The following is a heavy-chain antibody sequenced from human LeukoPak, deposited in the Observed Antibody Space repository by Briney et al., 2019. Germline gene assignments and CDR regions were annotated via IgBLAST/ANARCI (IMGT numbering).Heavy chain of an antibody. Sequence: ASVKVSCKASGYTFTSYGISWVRQAPGQGLEWMGWISAYNGNTNYAQKLQDRVTMTTDTSTSTAYMELRSLRSDDTAVYYCARDPTKYDILTGYLPDYFDYWGQGTLVTVSS. CDR2: ISAYNGNT. V-gene: IGHV1-18*04. CDR1: GYTFTSYG. CDR3: ARDPTKYDILTGYLPDYFDY. D-gene: IGHD3-9*01. J-gene: IGHJ4*02.